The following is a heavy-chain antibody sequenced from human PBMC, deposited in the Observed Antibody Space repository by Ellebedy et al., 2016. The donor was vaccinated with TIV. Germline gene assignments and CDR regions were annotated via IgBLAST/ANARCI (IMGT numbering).Heavy chain of an antibody. CDR1: GFTFSSYA. V-gene: IGHV3-23*01. Sequence: GESLKISCAASGFTFSSYAMSWVRQAPGKGLEWVSAISGSGGSTYYADSVKVRFTISRDNSKNTLYLQMNSLRAEDTAVYYCAKDSWTYYYDSSGYLGAFDIWGQGTMVTVSS. J-gene: IGHJ3*02. D-gene: IGHD3-22*01. CDR3: AKDSWTYYYDSSGYLGAFDI. CDR2: ISGSGGST.